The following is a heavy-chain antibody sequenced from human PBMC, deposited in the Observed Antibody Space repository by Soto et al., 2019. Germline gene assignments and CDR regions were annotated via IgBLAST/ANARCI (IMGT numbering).Heavy chain of an antibody. CDR1: GFTFSSYA. CDR3: ARDQGGDYGDYIYGMDV. J-gene: IGHJ6*02. Sequence: GGALRLSCAASGFTFSSYAMHWVRQAPGKGLEWVAVISYDGSNKYYADSVEGRFTISRDNSKNTLYLQMNSLRAEDTAVYYCARDQGGDYGDYIYGMDVWGQGTTVTVSS. CDR2: ISYDGSNK. V-gene: IGHV3-30-3*01. D-gene: IGHD4-17*01.